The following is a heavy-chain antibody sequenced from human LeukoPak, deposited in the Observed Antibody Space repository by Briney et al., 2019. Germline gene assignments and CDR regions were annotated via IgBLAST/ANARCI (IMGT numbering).Heavy chain of an antibody. D-gene: IGHD3-10*01. CDR1: GFTFDDYG. Sequence: PGGSLRLSCAASGFTFDDYGITWVRQAPGKGLEWVSAISGRADLTFYADSVKGRFTISRDNSKNTLYLQMNSLRAEDTAVYYCAKRGPGSPQSGKYYFDYWGQGTLVTVSS. CDR2: ISGRADLT. CDR3: AKRGPGSPQSGKYYFDY. V-gene: IGHV3-23*01. J-gene: IGHJ4*02.